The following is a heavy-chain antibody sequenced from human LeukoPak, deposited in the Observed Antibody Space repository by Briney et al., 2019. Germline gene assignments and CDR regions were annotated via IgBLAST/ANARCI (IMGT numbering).Heavy chain of an antibody. V-gene: IGHV4-39*07. Sequence: SETLSLTCTVSGGSISSSSYYWGWIRQSPGKGLEWIGSIYYSGSTYYNPSLKSRVTISVDTSKNQFSLKLSSVTAADTAVYYCARVQWSSSWSFDPWGQGTLVTVSS. J-gene: IGHJ5*02. CDR3: ARVQWSSSWSFDP. CDR1: GGSISSSSYY. D-gene: IGHD6-13*01. CDR2: IYYSGST.